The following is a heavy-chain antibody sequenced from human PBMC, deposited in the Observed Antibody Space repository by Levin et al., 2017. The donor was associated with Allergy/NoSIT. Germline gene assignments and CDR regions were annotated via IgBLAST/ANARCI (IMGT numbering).Heavy chain of an antibody. D-gene: IGHD6-13*01. CDR2: INPTGGST. CDR3: ARGDFSSYADLADFTY. J-gene: IGHJ4*02. CDR1: GYDFSFYY. V-gene: IGHV1-46*01. Sequence: GESLKISCKASGYDFSFYYIHWVRQAPGQGLEWMGIINPTGGSTSYAQKFQGRLTMTGDTSTDTVYMDLTSLRSEDTAMYYCARGDFSSYADLADFTYWGQGTLITVSS.